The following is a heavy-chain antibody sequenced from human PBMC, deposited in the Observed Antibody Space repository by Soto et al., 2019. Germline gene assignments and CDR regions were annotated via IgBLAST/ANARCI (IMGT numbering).Heavy chain of an antibody. Sequence: EVQLVQSGAEVKKPGESLKISCKGFGYTFTNYWIGWVRQMPGKGPEWMGIIYPGDSDTKYNPSFQCQVTISADKSITTTYLQWSSLKASDTAIYYCAASIFYYGMDVWGQGTTVTVSS. V-gene: IGHV5-51*01. J-gene: IGHJ6*02. CDR2: IYPGDSDT. CDR1: GYTFTNYW. CDR3: AASIFYYGMDV.